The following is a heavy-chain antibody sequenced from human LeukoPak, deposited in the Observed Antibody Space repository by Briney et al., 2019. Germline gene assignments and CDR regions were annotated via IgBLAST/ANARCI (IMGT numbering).Heavy chain of an antibody. J-gene: IGHJ3*02. CDR2: ISSSGATI. CDR3: AGHYDSSGYRVDVFDI. CDR1: GFTFSDYY. D-gene: IGHD3-22*01. Sequence: GGSLRLSCAASGFTFSDYYMTWIRQAPGKGLEWVSYISSSGATIYYADSVRGRFTMSRDNAKNSLYLQMNSLRAEDTAVYYCAGHYDSSGYRVDVFDIWGQGTMVTVSS. V-gene: IGHV3-11*04.